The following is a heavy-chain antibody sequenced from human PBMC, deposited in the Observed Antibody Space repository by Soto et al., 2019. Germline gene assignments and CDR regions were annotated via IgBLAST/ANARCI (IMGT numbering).Heavy chain of an antibody. D-gene: IGHD3-3*01. J-gene: IGHJ4*02. CDR2: IYYSGST. Sequence: TSETLSLTCTVSGGSISSYYWSWIRQPPGKGLEWIGYIYYSGSTNYNPSLKSRVTISVDTSKNQFSLKLSSVTAADTAVYYCARGGYDFWSGPRTFFDYWGQGTLVTVSS. V-gene: IGHV4-59*08. CDR3: ARGGYDFWSGPRTFFDY. CDR1: GGSISSYY.